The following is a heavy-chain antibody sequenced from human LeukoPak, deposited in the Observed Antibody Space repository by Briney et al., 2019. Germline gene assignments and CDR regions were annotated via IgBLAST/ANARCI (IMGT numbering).Heavy chain of an antibody. V-gene: IGHV1-8*03. Sequence: GASVKVSCKASGYTFTSYDINWVRQATGQGLEWMGWMNPNSGNTGYAQKFQGRVTITRNTSISTAYMELSSLRSDDTAVYYCARNYVTATLVDFDYWGQGTLVTVSS. CDR1: GYTFTSYD. CDR2: MNPNSGNT. CDR3: ARNYVTATLVDFDY. D-gene: IGHD2-21*02. J-gene: IGHJ4*02.